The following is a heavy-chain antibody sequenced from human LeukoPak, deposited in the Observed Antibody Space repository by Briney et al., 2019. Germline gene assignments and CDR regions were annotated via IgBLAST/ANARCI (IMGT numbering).Heavy chain of an antibody. V-gene: IGHV7-4-1*02. J-gene: IGHJ4*02. CDR3: ARGRDCSGRSCYSDY. CDR2: IHTNTGKP. CDR1: GYSFITYA. D-gene: IGHD2-15*01. Sequence: ALVKVSCKPSGYSFITYALNWVRQTPGQGLEWMGWIHTNTGKPTYAQDFTGRFVFSLDTSVRTAYLQINSLKAEDTAVYYCARGRDCSGRSCYSDYWGQGTLVTVSS.